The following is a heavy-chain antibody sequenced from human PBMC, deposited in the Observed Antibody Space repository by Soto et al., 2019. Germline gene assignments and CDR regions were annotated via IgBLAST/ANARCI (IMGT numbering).Heavy chain of an antibody. Sequence: ASVKVSCKASGYTFTSYAMHWVRQAPGQRLEWMGWINAGNGNTKYSQKFQGRVTITRDTSASTAYMELSSLRSEDTAVYYCASSPAAGVYYYYGMDVWGQGTTVTVSS. CDR3: ASSPAAGVYYYYGMDV. V-gene: IGHV1-3*01. CDR1: GYTFTSYA. CDR2: INAGNGNT. D-gene: IGHD6-13*01. J-gene: IGHJ6*02.